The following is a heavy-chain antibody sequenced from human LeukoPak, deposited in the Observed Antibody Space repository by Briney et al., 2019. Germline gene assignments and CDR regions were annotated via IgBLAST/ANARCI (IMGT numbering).Heavy chain of an antibody. V-gene: IGHV1-2*06. Sequence: GASVNVSCKTSGYTFTVHYMNWVRQAPGQGLEWMGRINPTTGVANYAQKFQGRITVTRDTSINTAYMELSSLTSDDTAVYYCARLDRNYYYLDVWGQGTTVTASS. CDR2: INPTTGVA. D-gene: IGHD1-1*01. CDR1: GYTFTVHY. CDR3: ARLDRNYYYLDV. J-gene: IGHJ6*03.